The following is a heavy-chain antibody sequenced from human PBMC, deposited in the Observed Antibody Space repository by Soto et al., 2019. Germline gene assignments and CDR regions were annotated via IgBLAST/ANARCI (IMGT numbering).Heavy chain of an antibody. CDR3: ARGDHGDYFGYLGLDV. Sequence: QVQLVESGGGPVKPGGSLTLSCAASGFTFSDYFIHWIRQAPGKGLEWVSHISGNSKSKNYAESVRGRFTISRDNAKNSVSLRMNGLRTEQTALYYCARGDHGDYFGYLGLDVCGQETTVTVSS. V-gene: IGHV3-11*05. D-gene: IGHD4-17*01. J-gene: IGHJ6*02. CDR1: GFTFSDYF. CDR2: ISGNSKSK.